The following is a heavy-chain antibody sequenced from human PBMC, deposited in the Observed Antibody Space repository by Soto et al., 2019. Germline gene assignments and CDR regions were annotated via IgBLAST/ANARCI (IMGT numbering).Heavy chain of an antibody. Sequence: QMQLVQSGPEVKKPGTSVKVSCKASGFTFTSSAVQWVRQARGQRLEWIGWIVVGSGNTNYAQKFQERVTITRDMSTSTAYMELSSLRSEDTAVYYCAAACGGSCYSVGGAGYYYYGMDVWGQGTTVTVSS. J-gene: IGHJ6*02. V-gene: IGHV1-58*01. D-gene: IGHD2-15*01. CDR3: AAACGGSCYSVGGAGYYYYGMDV. CDR2: IVVGSGNT. CDR1: GFTFTSSA.